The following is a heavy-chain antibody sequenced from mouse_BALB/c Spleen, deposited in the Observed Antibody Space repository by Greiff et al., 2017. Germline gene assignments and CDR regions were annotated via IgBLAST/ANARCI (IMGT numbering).Heavy chain of an antibody. CDR3: GRGGTTVRSVYWYFDV. CDR1: GYSFTGYF. CDR2: INPYNGDT. V-gene: IGHV1-37*01. Sequence: EVKVVESGPELVKPGASVKISCKASGYSFTGYFMNWVKQSHGKSLEWIGRINPYNGDTFYNQKFKGKATLTVDKSSSTAHMELLSLTSEDSAVYYCGRGGTTVRSVYWYFDVWGAGTTVTVSS. J-gene: IGHJ1*01. D-gene: IGHD1-1*01.